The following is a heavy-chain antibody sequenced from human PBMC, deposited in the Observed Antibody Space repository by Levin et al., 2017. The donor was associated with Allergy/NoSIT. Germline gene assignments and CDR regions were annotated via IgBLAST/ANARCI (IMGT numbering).Heavy chain of an antibody. CDR3: TKDLESGTTSFLNFDD. D-gene: IGHD1-1*01. J-gene: IGHJ4*02. CDR1: GFTFDDYA. V-gene: IGHV3-9*01. CDR2: ISGDTDRV. Sequence: GGSLRLSCVGSGFTFDDYAMHWVRKAPGKGLEWVSGISGDTDRVAYAESVKGRFTISRDNAKNSLYLYMNSLRSEDTAFYYCTKDLESGTTSFLNFDDWGQGTLVTVSS.